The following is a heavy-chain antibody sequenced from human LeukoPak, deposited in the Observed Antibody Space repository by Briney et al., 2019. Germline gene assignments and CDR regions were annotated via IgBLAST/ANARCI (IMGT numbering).Heavy chain of an antibody. J-gene: IGHJ6*03. D-gene: IGHD3-10*01. V-gene: IGHV1-2*02. CDR3: AREGKITMVRGVIRYYYMDV. CDR1: GYTFTGYY. Sequence: ASVKVSCKASGYTFTGYYMHRVRHAPGQGVEWMEWINPNSGGTNYAQKFQGRVIMTRDTSISTAYMELSRLRSDDTAVYYCAREGKITMVRGVIRYYYMDVWGKGTTVTISS. CDR2: INPNSGGT.